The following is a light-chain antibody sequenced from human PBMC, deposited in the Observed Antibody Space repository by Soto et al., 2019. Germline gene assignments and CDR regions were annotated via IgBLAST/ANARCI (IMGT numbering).Light chain of an antibody. CDR1: QSVSSN. V-gene: IGKV3D-15*01. CDR3: QQRHMWPIT. Sequence: EIVMTQSPTILSVSPGERATLSCRASQSVSSNLAWYQQKPGQAPRLLIYGVYTRAPGIPARFSGSGSGTEFTLTISSLQSEDFAVYYCQQRHMWPITFGQGTRLEIK. J-gene: IGKJ5*01. CDR2: GVY.